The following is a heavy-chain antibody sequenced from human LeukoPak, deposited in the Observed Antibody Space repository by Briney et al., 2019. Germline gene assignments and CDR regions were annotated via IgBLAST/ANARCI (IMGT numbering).Heavy chain of an antibody. J-gene: IGHJ4*02. CDR1: GFTFSSYG. CDR2: IRYDGINK. D-gene: IGHD4-17*01. Sequence: GGSLRLSCSASGFTFSSYGMHWVRQAPGKGLEWVAFIRYDGINKYYAHSVKGRLTISRDKSKNTLYLQMNSPRAEDTAVYYCAKDGDYATAGTFDYWGQGTLVTVSS. CDR3: AKDGDYATAGTFDY. V-gene: IGHV3-30*02.